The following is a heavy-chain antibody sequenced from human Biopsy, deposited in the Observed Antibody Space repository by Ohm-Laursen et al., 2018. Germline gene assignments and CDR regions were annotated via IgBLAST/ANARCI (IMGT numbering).Heavy chain of an antibody. J-gene: IGHJ2*01. Sequence: GTLSLTCTVSGDSISSYYWSWIRQPPGQGLEWIGYVYYTGSTDYNPSLQSRVTISVDTSKNHFSLRLRSVTPADTAIYYCARDRGYYSDRTVPGYFDLWGRGTLVTVSS. CDR1: GDSISSYY. CDR2: VYYTGST. CDR3: ARDRGYYSDRTVPGYFDL. D-gene: IGHD3-22*01. V-gene: IGHV4-59*01.